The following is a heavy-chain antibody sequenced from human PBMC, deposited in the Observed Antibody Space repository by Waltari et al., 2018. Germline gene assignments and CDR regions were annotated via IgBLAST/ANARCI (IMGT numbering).Heavy chain of an antibody. D-gene: IGHD4-17*01. Sequence: QLQLQESGPGLVKPSETLSLTCTVSGGSISSSSYYWGWIRQPPGKGLEWIGSIYYSGSTYYNPSLKSRVTISVDTSKNQFSLKLSSVTAADTAVYYCARRLNYGDTFDYWGQGTLVTVSS. CDR1: GGSISSSSYY. CDR2: IYYSGST. CDR3: ARRLNYGDTFDY. V-gene: IGHV4-39*01. J-gene: IGHJ4*02.